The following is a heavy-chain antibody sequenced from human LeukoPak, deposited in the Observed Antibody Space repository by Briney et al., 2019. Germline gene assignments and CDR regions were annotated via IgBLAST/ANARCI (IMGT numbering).Heavy chain of an antibody. CDR3: AKLYCSGGTCYWPDY. CDR1: GFTFSSYA. J-gene: IGHJ4*02. CDR2: ISDRGGST. V-gene: IGHV3-23*01. D-gene: IGHD2-15*01. Sequence: GGSLRLSCAASGFTFSSYAMSWVPQAPGKGLEWVSTISDRGGSTYYADSVKGRLTISRDNSKNTLYLQMNSLRAEDTALYYCAKLYCSGGTCYWPDYWGQGTLVTVSS.